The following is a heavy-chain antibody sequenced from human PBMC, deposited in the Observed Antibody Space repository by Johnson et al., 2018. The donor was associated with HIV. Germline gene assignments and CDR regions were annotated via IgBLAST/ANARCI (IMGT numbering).Heavy chain of an antibody. Sequence: VQLVESGGGVERPGESLRLSCVGSGFMFDDYAMSWVRQVPGKGLEWVSAISGSGGSTYYADSVKGRFTISRDNSKNTLYLQMNSLRAEDTAVYYCARDAPRIDAFDIWGQGTMVTVSS. CDR2: ISGSGGST. J-gene: IGHJ3*02. CDR3: ARDAPRIDAFDI. V-gene: IGHV3-23*04. CDR1: GFMFDDYA.